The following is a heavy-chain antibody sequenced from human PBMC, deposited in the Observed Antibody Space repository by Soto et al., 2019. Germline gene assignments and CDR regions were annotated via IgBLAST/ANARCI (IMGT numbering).Heavy chain of an antibody. CDR2: ISSSTSFI. V-gene: IGHV3-21*01. D-gene: IGHD3-22*01. J-gene: IGHJ4*02. Sequence: LRLSCAASELTFSSYGMNWVRQAPGKGLEWVSAISSSTSFIHYADSVKGRFTISRDNAKNSLYLQMNSLRAEDTAMYYCASGYYDRSGFYFDSWGQGTSGTVSS. CDR3: ASGYYDRSGFYFDS. CDR1: ELTFSSYG.